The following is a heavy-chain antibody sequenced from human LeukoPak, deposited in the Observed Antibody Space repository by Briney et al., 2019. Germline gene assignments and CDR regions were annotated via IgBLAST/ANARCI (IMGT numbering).Heavy chain of an antibody. CDR2: IYYSGST. Sequence: SETLSLTCTVSGGSISSYYWSWIRQPPGKGLEWIGYIYYSGSTNYNPSLKSRVTISVDTSKNQFSLKLSSVTAADTAVYYCARQFTTVTGVNWFDPWGQGTLVTVSS. D-gene: IGHD4-17*01. V-gene: IGHV4-59*08. CDR1: GGSISSYY. J-gene: IGHJ5*02. CDR3: ARQFTTVTGVNWFDP.